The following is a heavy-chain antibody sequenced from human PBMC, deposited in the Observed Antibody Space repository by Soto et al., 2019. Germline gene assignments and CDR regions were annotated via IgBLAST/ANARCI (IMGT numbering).Heavy chain of an antibody. J-gene: IGHJ5*02. V-gene: IGHV2-26*01. CDR2: IFSNDDK. CDR3: ALIKDCSRTDCYLASFDA. D-gene: IGHD2-2*01. CDR1: GLSLSNGRMG. Sequence: QVTLKESGPVLVKPTETLTLTCTVSGLSLSNGRMGVSWIRQPPGKALEWLAHIFSNDDKSYSTSLRRRLTISKDTSRSQVVLTMTNMDPMDSATYFCALIKDCSRTDCYLASFDAWGQGTLVTVSS.